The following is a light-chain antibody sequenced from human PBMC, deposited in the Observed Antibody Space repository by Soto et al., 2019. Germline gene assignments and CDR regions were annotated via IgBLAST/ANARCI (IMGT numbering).Light chain of an antibody. Sequence: QSVLTQPPSVSGAPGQRVTISCTGSSSNIGAGYDVHWYQQLPGTAPKLLIYGNNNRPSGVPDRFSGSKSGTSASLAVTGLQAEDEADYYCQSYATGLSVLYVFGTGTKVPS. CDR2: GNN. CDR1: SSNIGAGYD. J-gene: IGLJ1*01. CDR3: QSYATGLSVLYV. V-gene: IGLV1-40*01.